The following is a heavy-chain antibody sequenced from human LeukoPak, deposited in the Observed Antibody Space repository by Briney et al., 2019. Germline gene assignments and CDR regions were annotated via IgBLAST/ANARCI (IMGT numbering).Heavy chain of an antibody. V-gene: IGHV3-7*03. CDR2: IKQDGSEK. CDR1: GFTFSSYW. D-gene: IGHD3-3*01. Sequence: GGSLRLSCAASGFTFSSYWMSWVRQAPGKGLEWVANIKQDGSEKYYVDSVKGRFTISRDNAKNSLYLQMNSLRAEDTAVYYCARAPPYYDFWSGYEGGGYFDYRGQGTLVTVSS. J-gene: IGHJ4*02. CDR3: ARAPPYYDFWSGYEGGGYFDY.